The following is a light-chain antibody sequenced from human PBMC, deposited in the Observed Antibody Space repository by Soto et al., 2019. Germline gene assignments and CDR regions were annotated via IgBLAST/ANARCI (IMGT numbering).Light chain of an antibody. Sequence: DIQMTQSPSTLSASVGDRVTITCRASQRISSGLAWYQQKPGKAPKLLIYDASSLESGVPSRFSGSGSGTEFTITISSLQPDDFETFYGQHYNSYSRTFGPGTKVDIK. CDR2: DAS. J-gene: IGKJ3*01. CDR3: QHYNSYSRT. V-gene: IGKV1-5*01. CDR1: QRISSG.